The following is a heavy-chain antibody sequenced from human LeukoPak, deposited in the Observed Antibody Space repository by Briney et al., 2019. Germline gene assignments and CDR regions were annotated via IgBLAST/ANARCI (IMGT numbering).Heavy chain of an antibody. CDR1: GFTFSSYA. V-gene: IGHV3-23*01. Sequence: GGSLRLSCAAYGFTFSSYAMSWVRQAPGKGLEWVSAISGSGGSTYYADSVKGRFTISRDNSKNTLYLQMNSLRAEDTAVYYCAKDARITMVRGVINGFDPWGQGTLVTVSS. J-gene: IGHJ5*02. CDR3: AKDARITMVRGVINGFDP. D-gene: IGHD3-10*01. CDR2: ISGSGGST.